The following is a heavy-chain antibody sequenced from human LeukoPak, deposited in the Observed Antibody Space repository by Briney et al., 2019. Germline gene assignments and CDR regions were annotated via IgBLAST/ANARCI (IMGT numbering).Heavy chain of an antibody. CDR1: GYSFTSYW. CDR3: ARVTGDGGYYPYYYYYYMDV. J-gene: IGHJ6*03. V-gene: IGHV5-51*01. Sequence: GESLKISCKGSGYSFTSYWIGWVRQMPGKGLEWTGIIFPGDSDTRYSPSFQGQVTMSVDKSISTAYLQWSSLKASDTAMYYCARVTGDGGYYPYYYYYYMDVWGKGTTVTISS. D-gene: IGHD3-22*01. CDR2: IFPGDSDT.